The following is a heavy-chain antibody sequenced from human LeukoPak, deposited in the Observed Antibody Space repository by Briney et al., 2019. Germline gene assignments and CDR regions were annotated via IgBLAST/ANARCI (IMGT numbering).Heavy chain of an antibody. Sequence: GGSRRLSCAASGFTFSSYAMSWVRQAPGKGLEWVSAISGSGGSTYYADSVKGRFTISRDNSKNTLYLQMNSLRAEDTAVYYCAKDLVLRYFDWLLGYYFDYWGQGTLVTVSS. D-gene: IGHD3-9*01. CDR3: AKDLVLRYFDWLLGYYFDY. V-gene: IGHV3-23*01. J-gene: IGHJ4*02. CDR2: ISGSGGST. CDR1: GFTFSSYA.